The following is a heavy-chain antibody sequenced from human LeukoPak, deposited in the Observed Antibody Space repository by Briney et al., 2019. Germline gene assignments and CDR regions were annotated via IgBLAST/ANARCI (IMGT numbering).Heavy chain of an antibody. J-gene: IGHJ4*02. V-gene: IGHV3-72*01. CDR2: SRNKANSYST. CDR1: GFTFSDHY. Sequence: GGSLRLSCAASGFTFSDHYMDWVRQAPGKGLEWVGRSRNKANSYSTEYAASVKGRFTISRDDSKNSVFLQIDSLQTEDTAVYYCARGVRYSSGWDFDYWGQGTLVTVSS. CDR3: ARGVRYSSGWDFDY. D-gene: IGHD6-19*01.